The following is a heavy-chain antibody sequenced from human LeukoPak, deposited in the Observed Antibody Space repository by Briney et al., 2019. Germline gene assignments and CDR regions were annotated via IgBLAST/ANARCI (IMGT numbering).Heavy chain of an antibody. Sequence: SETLSLTCAVYGGSFSGYYWSWIRQPPGKGLEWIGEINHSGSTNYNPSLKSRVTISVDTSKNQFSLKLSSVTAADTAVYYCARGRKGGRPRNAFDIWGQGTMVTVSS. V-gene: IGHV4-34*01. CDR1: GGSFSGYY. CDR2: INHSGST. D-gene: IGHD1-26*01. CDR3: ARGRKGGRPRNAFDI. J-gene: IGHJ3*02.